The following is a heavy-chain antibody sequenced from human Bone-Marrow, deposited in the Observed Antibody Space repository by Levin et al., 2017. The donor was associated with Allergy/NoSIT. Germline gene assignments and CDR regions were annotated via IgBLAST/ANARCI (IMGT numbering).Heavy chain of an antibody. V-gene: IGHV3-74*01. Sequence: GESLKISCAASGFTFSSYYMHWVRQAPGKGLVWVSRVHPDGSTTNYADSVKGRFTISRDNAKNTLYLQMNSLRAEDTAVYYCASDLFTWGPPKDYWGQGTLVTVSS. CDR3: ASDLFTWGPPKDY. CDR1: GFTFSSYY. J-gene: IGHJ4*02. D-gene: IGHD3-16*01. CDR2: VHPDGSTT.